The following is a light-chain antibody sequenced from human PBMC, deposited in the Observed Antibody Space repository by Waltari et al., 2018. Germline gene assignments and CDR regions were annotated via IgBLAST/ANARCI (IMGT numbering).Light chain of an antibody. J-gene: IGLJ3*02. CDR3: CSYAGRNIWV. CDR2: EVI. Sequence: QSALTQPASVSGSPGQSITISCTGTSSDVGFYNLVSWYQQHPGKAPQLVVYEVISRPSGVFKRFSGSKSGNTASLTISGLQAEDEADYYCCSYAGRNIWVFGGGTKLTVL. CDR1: SSDVGFYNL. V-gene: IGLV2-23*02.